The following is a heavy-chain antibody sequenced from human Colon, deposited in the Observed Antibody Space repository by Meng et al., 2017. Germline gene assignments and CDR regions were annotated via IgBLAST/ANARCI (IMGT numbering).Heavy chain of an antibody. V-gene: IGHV4-61*01. Sequence: QGRLQEPALGLVRPSETLSLTCTVSGGSVSSGSHYWSWIRQPPGKGLEWIGYIDYSRSINYYPSLKSRVTMSVDTSKNQFSLNLSSVTAADTAVYYCAGGPWELDYWGQGTLVTVPS. CDR2: IDYSRSI. CDR1: GGSVSSGSHY. J-gene: IGHJ4*02. D-gene: IGHD1-26*01. CDR3: AGGPWELDY.